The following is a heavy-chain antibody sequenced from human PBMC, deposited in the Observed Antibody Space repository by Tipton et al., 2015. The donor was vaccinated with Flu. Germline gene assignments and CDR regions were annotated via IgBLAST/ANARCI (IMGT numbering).Heavy chain of an antibody. CDR2: IKQDGSEK. J-gene: IGHJ3*01. V-gene: IGHV3-7*01. D-gene: IGHD1-26*01. CDR3: VRSVGTSGSL. CDR1: GFTFSSYA. Sequence: SLRLSCAASGFTFSSYAMSWVRQAPGKGLEWVANIKQDGSEKYYVDSVKGRFTISRDNAKSSVYLQMNSLRAEDTALYYCVRSVGTSGSLWGQGTMVTVSS.